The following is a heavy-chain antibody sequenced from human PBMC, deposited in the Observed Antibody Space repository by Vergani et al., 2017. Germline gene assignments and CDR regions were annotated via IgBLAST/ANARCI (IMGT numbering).Heavy chain of an antibody. CDR1: GYSFTNYW. CDR2: IHPADSDT. J-gene: IGHJ4*02. D-gene: IGHD3-22*01. Sequence: EVQLVQSGAEVKKPGESLKISCQISGYSFTNYWIGWVRQMPGKGLEWMGIIHPADSDTRYSQSFQGQVTISVDKSISPAYLQRSSLRASDSAMYYCARLYGRDSSGSKYFDYWGQGTLVTVSS. CDR3: ARLYGRDSSGSKYFDY. V-gene: IGHV5-51*01.